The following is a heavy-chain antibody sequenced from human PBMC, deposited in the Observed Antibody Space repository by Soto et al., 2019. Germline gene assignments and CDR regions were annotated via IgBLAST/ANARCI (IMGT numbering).Heavy chain of an antibody. CDR2: ISSDGCST. J-gene: IGHJ2*01. Sequence: RAAPVQLLGYVSAISSDGCSTDYADSVKRIFTISRDNSKNTLYLQMSSMRAEYTAVYYCVKDFFFQAEDGIRDL. V-gene: IGHV3-64D*08. D-gene: IGHD2-21*01. CDR3: VKDFFFQAEDGIRDL.